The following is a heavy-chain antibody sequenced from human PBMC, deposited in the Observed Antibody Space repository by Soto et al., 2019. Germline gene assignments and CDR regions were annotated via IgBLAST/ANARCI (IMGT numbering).Heavy chain of an antibody. D-gene: IGHD6-19*01. CDR2: IWYDGSNK. J-gene: IGHJ4*02. V-gene: IGHV3-33*01. CDR1: GFTFSSYC. Sequence: GGSLILSCAASGFTFSSYCMHWVRQAPGKGLEWVAVIWYDGSNKYYADSVKGRFTISRDNSKNTLYLQMNSLRAEDTAVYYCARDSQKYSSRWYPHRYWGQGTLVTVSS. CDR3: ARDSQKYSSRWYPHRY.